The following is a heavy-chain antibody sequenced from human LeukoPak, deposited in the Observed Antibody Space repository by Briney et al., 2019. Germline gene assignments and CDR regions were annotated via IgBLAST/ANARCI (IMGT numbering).Heavy chain of an antibody. CDR1: GGSISSSSYY. D-gene: IGHD3-22*01. V-gene: IGHV4-39*07. CDR2: FYYSGST. CDR3: AGEDPYYYDSSGLIFNY. J-gene: IGHJ4*02. Sequence: SETLSLTCTVSGGSISSSSYYWGWIRQPPGKGLEWIGSFYYSGSTYYNPSLKSRVTISVDTSKNQFSLKLSSVTAADTAVYYCAGEDPYYYDSSGLIFNYWGQGTLVTVSS.